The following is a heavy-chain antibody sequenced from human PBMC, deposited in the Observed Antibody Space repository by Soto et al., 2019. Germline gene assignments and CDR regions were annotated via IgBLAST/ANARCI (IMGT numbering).Heavy chain of an antibody. CDR1: GFTFSSYS. Sequence: GGSLRLSCAASGFTFSSYSMNWVRQAPGKGLEWVSYISSSSSSIYYADSVKGRFTISRDNAKNSLYLQMNSLRVEDTAVYYCVRGASLNFDYWGQGTLVTVSS. D-gene: IGHD1-26*01. J-gene: IGHJ4*02. CDR3: VRGASLNFDY. CDR2: ISSSSSSI. V-gene: IGHV3-21*05.